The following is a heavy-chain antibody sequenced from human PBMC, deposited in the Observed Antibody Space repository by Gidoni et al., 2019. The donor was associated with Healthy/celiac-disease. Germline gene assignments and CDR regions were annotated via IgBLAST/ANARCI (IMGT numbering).Heavy chain of an antibody. CDR1: GGSISSSSYY. V-gene: IGHV4-39*01. CDR2: IYYSGST. D-gene: IGHD3-10*01. Sequence: QLQLQESGPGLVKPSETLSLTCTVSGGSISSSSYYWGWIRQPPGKGLEWIGSIYYSGSTYYNPSLQSRVTISVDTSKNQFSLKLSSVTAADTAVYYCARLRGVRGIPYGSGSYTFDYWGQGTLVTVSS. J-gene: IGHJ4*02. CDR3: ARLRGVRGIPYGSGSYTFDY.